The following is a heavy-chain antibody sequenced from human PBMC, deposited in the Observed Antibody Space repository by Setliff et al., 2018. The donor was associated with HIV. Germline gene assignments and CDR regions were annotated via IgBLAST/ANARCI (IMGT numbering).Heavy chain of an antibody. CDR3: AREARYSGDGFHYYYYYMDV. J-gene: IGHJ6*03. Sequence: PSETLSLTCAVSGGSISGYYWNWIRQSAGKGLEWIGRIYTSGSTKYNPSFESRVTLSVDTSKNQVSLKVNYVTAADTAVYYCAREARYSGDGFHYYYYYMDVWGKGATVTVSS. CDR2: IYTSGST. D-gene: IGHD1-26*01. V-gene: IGHV4-4*07. CDR1: GGSISGYY.